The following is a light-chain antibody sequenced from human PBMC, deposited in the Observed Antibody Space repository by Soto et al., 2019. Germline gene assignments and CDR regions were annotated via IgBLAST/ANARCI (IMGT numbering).Light chain of an antibody. CDR2: AAS. J-gene: IGKJ1*01. CDR3: QQYNSYST. V-gene: IGKV1-5*01. Sequence: DVKMTQSPSALSGYVGDRVTITCRASQTISSWLSWYQQKPGKAPKLLIYAASSLQSGVPSRFSGSGSGTEFTLTISSLQPDDFATYYCQQYNSYSTFGQGTKVDI. CDR1: QTISSW.